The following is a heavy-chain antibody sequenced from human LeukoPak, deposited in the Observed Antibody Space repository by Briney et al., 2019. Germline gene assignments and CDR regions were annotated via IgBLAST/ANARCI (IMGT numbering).Heavy chain of an antibody. J-gene: IGHJ4*02. CDR2: IYSGGST. CDR3: ARGDTAIPFDY. D-gene: IGHD5-18*01. CDR1: GFAFSNYS. Sequence: PGGSLRLSCAASGFAFSNYSMNWVRQAPGKGLEWVSVIYSGGSTYYADSVKGRFTISRDNSKNTLYLQMNSLRAEDTAVYYCARGDTAIPFDYWGQGTLVTVSS. V-gene: IGHV3-53*01.